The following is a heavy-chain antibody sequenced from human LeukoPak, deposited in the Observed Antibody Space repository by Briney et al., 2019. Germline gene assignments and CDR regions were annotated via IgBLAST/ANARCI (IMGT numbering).Heavy chain of an antibody. V-gene: IGHV3-23*01. CDR1: GFTFSDYE. D-gene: IGHD3-22*01. Sequence: GGSLRLSCAVSGFTFSDYEMNWVRQAPGKGLEWVSAISVSGGRTYYADSVKGRFTISRDNSKNTLYLQMNSLRAEDTAVFYCARILTYYYDSSPFDYWGQGTLVTVSS. CDR3: ARILTYYYDSSPFDY. CDR2: ISVSGGRT. J-gene: IGHJ4*02.